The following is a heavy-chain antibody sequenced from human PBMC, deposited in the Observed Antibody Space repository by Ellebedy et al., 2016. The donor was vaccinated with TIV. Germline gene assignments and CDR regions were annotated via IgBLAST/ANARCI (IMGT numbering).Heavy chain of an antibody. CDR3: ARDQASRGVIIY. D-gene: IGHD3-10*01. J-gene: IGHJ4*02. CDR2: INTGSSYT. V-gene: IGHV3-11*06. CDR1: GFTFSDYH. Sequence: PGGSLRLSCAASGFTFSDYHMSWIRQAPGRGLEWISYINTGSSYTKYADSVKGRFTISRDNAKNTLFLQMNSLRAEDTAVYYCARDQASRGVIIYWGQGTLVTVSS.